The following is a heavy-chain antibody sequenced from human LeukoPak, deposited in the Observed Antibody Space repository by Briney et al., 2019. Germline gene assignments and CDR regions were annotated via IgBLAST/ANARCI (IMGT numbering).Heavy chain of an antibody. CDR2: ISAYNDNT. V-gene: IGHV1-18*01. CDR3: ARDFDYYDSSGYPPFDY. D-gene: IGHD3-22*01. CDR1: GYTFTNYG. Sequence: GASVKVSCKASGYTFTNYGVSWVRQAPGEGLEWMGWISAYNDNTNYVQRFQGRVTMTTDTSTSTAYMDLRSLRSDDTAVYYCARDFDYYDSSGYPPFDYWGQGTLVTVSS. J-gene: IGHJ4*02.